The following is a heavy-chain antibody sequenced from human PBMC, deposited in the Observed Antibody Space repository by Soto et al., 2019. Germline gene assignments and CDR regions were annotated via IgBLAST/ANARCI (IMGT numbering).Heavy chain of an antibody. CDR3: ATWVDYGDFEGFDF. J-gene: IGHJ4*02. CDR2: VDPNGGGS. Sequence: ASVKVCCKTSGYSFKDYKLHWVRQAPGQGLEWMGWVDPNGGGSNSAQKFQGSVTMTWDTSITTAYLDLTRLTTNDTATYFCATWVDYGDFEGFDFWGQGTLVTVSS. CDR1: GYSFKDYK. D-gene: IGHD4-17*01. V-gene: IGHV1-2*04.